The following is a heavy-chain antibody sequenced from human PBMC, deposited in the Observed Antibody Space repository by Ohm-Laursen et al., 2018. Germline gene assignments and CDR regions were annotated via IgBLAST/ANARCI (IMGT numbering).Heavy chain of an antibody. CDR2: ISSSDSII. Sequence: GSLRLSCAASGFTFINAWMNWVRQAPGKGLEWVSYISSSDSIIYYADSVKGRFTISRDNAKNSLYLHMNSLRAEDTAVYYCAREYSNGFDYWGQGTLLTVSS. V-gene: IGHV3-48*03. D-gene: IGHD3-22*01. CDR3: AREYSNGFDY. CDR1: GFTFINAW. J-gene: IGHJ4*02.